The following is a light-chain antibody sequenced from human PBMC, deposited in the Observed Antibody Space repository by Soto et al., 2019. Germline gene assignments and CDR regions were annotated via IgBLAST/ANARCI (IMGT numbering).Light chain of an antibody. CDR3: CAYAGSYTVL. CDR2: DVS. Sequence: QSVLTQPRSVSGSPGQSVTISCTGTSSDVGGYKYVSWYQQHPGKVPKLMMFDVSERPSGVPDRFSGSKSGNTASLSISGLQADDEADYYCCAYAGSYTVLFGGGTKVTVL. J-gene: IGLJ2*01. CDR1: SSDVGGYKY. V-gene: IGLV2-11*01.